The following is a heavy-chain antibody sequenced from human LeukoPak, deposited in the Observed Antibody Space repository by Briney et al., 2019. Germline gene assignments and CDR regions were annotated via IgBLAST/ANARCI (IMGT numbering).Heavy chain of an antibody. CDR1: GFTFSSYW. D-gene: IGHD5-12*01. CDR3: AKRRTDIVATIGALDY. V-gene: IGHV3-74*01. Sequence: GGSLRLSCAASGFTFSSYWMHWVRRAPGKGLVWVSRINSDGSSTSYADSVKGRFTISRDNSKNTLYLQMNSLRAEDTAVYYCAKRRTDIVATIGALDYWGQGTLVTVSS. J-gene: IGHJ4*02. CDR2: INSDGSST.